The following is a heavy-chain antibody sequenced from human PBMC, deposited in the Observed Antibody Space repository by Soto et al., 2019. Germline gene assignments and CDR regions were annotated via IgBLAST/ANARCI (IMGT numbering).Heavy chain of an antibody. J-gene: IGHJ4*02. D-gene: IGHD2-21*01. CDR3: ARHNVYCGVDCYSGLYYFDY. V-gene: IGHV4-39*01. CDR2: LYESGST. Sequence: QLQLGESGPGLVKPSETLSLTCTVSGGSISSSSYYWGWIRQPPGKGLEWIGSLYESGSTYYNPSLKSRVSLSVDRSNSLFALKLSSVTAADTAVYYCARHNVYCGVDCYSGLYYFDYWGQGTLGTVFS. CDR1: GGSISSSSYY.